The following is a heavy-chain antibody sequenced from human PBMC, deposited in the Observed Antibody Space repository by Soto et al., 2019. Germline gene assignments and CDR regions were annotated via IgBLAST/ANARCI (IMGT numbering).Heavy chain of an antibody. J-gene: IGHJ6*02. Sequence: QVQLVQSGAEVKKPGSSVKVSCKASGGTFSSYAISWVRQAPGQGLEWMGGIIPIFGTANYAQKFQARVTITADESTSTAYMELSSLRSEDTAVYYCASGGRNVVVPAAIPTYYYYYGMDVWGQGTTVTVSS. CDR2: IIPIFGTA. V-gene: IGHV1-69*01. CDR3: ASGGRNVVVPAAIPTYYYYYGMDV. CDR1: GGTFSSYA. D-gene: IGHD2-2*01.